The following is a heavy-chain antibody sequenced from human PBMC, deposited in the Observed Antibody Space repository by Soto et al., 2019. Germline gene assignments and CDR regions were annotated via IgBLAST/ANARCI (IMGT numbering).Heavy chain of an antibody. V-gene: IGHV3-66*02. D-gene: IGHD2-15*01. CDR3: ARNLLHLRALYI. J-gene: IGHJ3*02. CDR1: GFTVSSNY. Sequence: GGSRRLSCVASGFTVSSNYMSWVRQAPGKGLEWGSDCYSGCSTYYADHFKGLFTMARDNCNNTLYLQINSLRVEDTAVYYCARNLLHLRALYIWGQGTMVTV. CDR2: CYSGCST.